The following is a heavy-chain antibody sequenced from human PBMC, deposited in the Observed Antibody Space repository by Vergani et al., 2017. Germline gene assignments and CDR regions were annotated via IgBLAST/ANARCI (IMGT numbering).Heavy chain of an antibody. J-gene: IGHJ6*02. CDR2: ISGSGGNT. CDR3: AKSRDPNCKGGNYYSYYYDFDL. V-gene: IGHV3-23*01. CDR1: GITFSSYA. D-gene: IGHD4-23*01. Sequence: EVQLLESGGNLIQPGGSLRLSCGASGITFSSYAMTWVRLAPGKGLQWVSAISGSGGNTFYTDSVRGRFTISRDNSKDTLYLQMNSLRVEDTAIYYCAKSRDPNCKGGNYYSYYYDFDLWGQGTTVTVSS.